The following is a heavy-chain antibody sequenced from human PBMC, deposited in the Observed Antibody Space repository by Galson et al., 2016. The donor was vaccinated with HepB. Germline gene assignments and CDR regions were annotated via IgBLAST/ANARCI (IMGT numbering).Heavy chain of an antibody. V-gene: IGHV1-8*01. CDR3: AGGGRRGLGWSDYRGMDV. D-gene: IGHD6-19*01. J-gene: IGHJ6*04. CDR2: MNPKTGNT. CDR1: GYTFTNFD. Sequence: SVKVSCKASGYTFTNFDINWVRQATGQGLEWMGWMNPKTGNTGYAQMFQGRVTMTRNTSISTGYMELSSLRSEDTAVYYCAGGGRRGLGWSDYRGMDVWGKGTTVSVSS.